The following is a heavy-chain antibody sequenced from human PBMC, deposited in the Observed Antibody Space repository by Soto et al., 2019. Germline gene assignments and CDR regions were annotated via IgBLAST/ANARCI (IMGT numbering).Heavy chain of an antibody. CDR1: GFTFSSYA. D-gene: IGHD3-16*01. CDR2: ISATGGST. V-gene: IGHV3-23*01. J-gene: IGHJ6*02. CDR3: AKDLYDSYGMDV. Sequence: EVQLLESGGGLVQPGGSLRLSCAASGFTFSSYAMSWVRQAPGRGLEWVSSISATGGSTHYADSLKARFTIARDYSKKKLYLQINSLRAEDTAIYYCAKDLYDSYGMDVWGQGTTVTLSS.